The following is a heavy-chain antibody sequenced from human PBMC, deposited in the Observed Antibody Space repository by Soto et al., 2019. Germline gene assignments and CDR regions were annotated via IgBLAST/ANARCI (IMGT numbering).Heavy chain of an antibody. J-gene: IGHJ4*02. CDR2: ISAYNGNT. CDR1: GYTFNHYA. V-gene: IGHV1-18*04. CDR3: ARDIVATIQGAY. D-gene: IGHD5-12*01. Sequence: QVQLVQSGPEVRKPGASVKVSCKASGYTFNHYAISWVRQAPGQGLEWLGWISAYNGNTNYAQKFEGRVTMTTDSSTSTAYLEVRSLRSVDASVYYCARDIVATIQGAYWGQGTLVTVSS.